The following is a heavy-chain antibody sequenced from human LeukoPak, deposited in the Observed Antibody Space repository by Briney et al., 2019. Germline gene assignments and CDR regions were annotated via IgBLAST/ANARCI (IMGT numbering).Heavy chain of an antibody. CDR1: GGSISNSSYY. V-gene: IGHV4-39*07. CDR2: IYYSGST. Sequence: SETLSLTCTVSGGSISNSSYYWGWIRQPPGKGLEWIGSIYYSGSTYYNPSLKSRVTISVDTSKNQFSLKLSSVTAADTAVYYCARGSSSWYWLWFDPWGQGTLVTVSS. CDR3: ARGSSSWYWLWFDP. D-gene: IGHD6-13*01. J-gene: IGHJ5*02.